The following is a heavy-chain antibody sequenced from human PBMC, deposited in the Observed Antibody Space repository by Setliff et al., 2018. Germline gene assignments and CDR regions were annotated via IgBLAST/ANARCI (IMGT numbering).Heavy chain of an antibody. D-gene: IGHD3-22*01. J-gene: IGHJ4*02. CDR3: AKGQGQYYDSSGYYGRVLDY. CDR2: ISSSSSYI. Sequence: LRLSCAASGFTFSSYSMNWVRQAPGKGLEWVSSISSSSSYIYYADSVKGRFTISRDNSKNTLFLEMNSLRTEDTAVYYCAKGQGQYYDSSGYYGRVLDYWGQGTLVTVSS. CDR1: GFTFSSYS. V-gene: IGHV3-21*04.